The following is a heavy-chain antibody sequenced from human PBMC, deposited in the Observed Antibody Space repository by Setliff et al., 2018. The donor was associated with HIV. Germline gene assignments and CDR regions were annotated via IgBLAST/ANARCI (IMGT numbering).Heavy chain of an antibody. CDR3: ARGVTHPPPFGAFDI. D-gene: IGHD5-18*01. Sequence: SETLSLTCSISGGFISSYYWTWIRQAPGKGLEWIGHVYYTGSTNYNPSLKSRVTISVDTSKNQFSLKLRSVAAADTAFYYCARGVTHPPPFGAFDIWGLGTLVTVSS. J-gene: IGHJ3*02. V-gene: IGHV4-59*01. CDR1: GGFISSYY. CDR2: VYYTGST.